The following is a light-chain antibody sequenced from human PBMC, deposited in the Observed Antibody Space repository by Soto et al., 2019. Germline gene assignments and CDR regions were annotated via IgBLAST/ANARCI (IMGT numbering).Light chain of an antibody. CDR1: QRVSNH. V-gene: IGKV3-15*01. Sequence: TVMPQSPITLSVSPGATATLSCRASQRVSNHFAWYQQKPGQAPRLLIYAASTRAAGVPVRFSGSGSETEFTLTIRSLQSEDFALYYCHQYNNWPWTFGQGTKVDNK. CDR3: HQYNNWPWT. J-gene: IGKJ1*01. CDR2: AAS.